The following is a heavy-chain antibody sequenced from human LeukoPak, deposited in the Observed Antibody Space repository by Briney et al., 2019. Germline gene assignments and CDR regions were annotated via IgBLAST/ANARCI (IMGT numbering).Heavy chain of an antibody. CDR1: GFTFSSHW. V-gene: IGHV3-74*01. CDR3: ARGLGGSGNDY. D-gene: IGHD6-19*01. J-gene: IGHJ4*02. Sequence: GGSLRLSCAASGFTFSSHWMHWVRQAPGKGLVWVSRIKSDGSNTNYADSVKGRFTISRDNAKNTLYLQMNSLRAEDTAVYYCARGLGGSGNDYWGQGTLVTVSS. CDR2: IKSDGSNT.